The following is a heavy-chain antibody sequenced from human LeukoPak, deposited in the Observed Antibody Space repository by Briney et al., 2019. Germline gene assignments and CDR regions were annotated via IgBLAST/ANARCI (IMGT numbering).Heavy chain of an antibody. J-gene: IGHJ6*03. V-gene: IGHV1-69-2*01. Sequence: ATVKISCKVSGYTFTDYYMHWVQQAPGKGLEWMGLVDPEDGETIYAEKFQGRVTITADTSTDTAYMELSSLRSEDTAVYYCARVFGSSGPFYYYMDVWGKGTTVTVSS. CDR2: VDPEDGET. D-gene: IGHD3-22*01. CDR1: GYTFTDYY. CDR3: ARVFGSSGPFYYYMDV.